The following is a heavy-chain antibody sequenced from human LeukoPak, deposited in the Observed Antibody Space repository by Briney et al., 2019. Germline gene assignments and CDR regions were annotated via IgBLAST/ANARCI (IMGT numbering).Heavy chain of an antibody. CDR1: GGSFSGYY. CDR3: ARGPGNDSSGYYYLGFDY. Sequence: SETLSLTCAVYGGSFSGYYWSWIRQPPGKGLEWIGEINHSGSTNYNPSLKSRVSISVDTSKNQFSLKLSSVTAADTAVYYCARGPGNDSSGYYYLGFDYWGQGTLVTVSS. J-gene: IGHJ4*02. D-gene: IGHD3-22*01. V-gene: IGHV4-34*01. CDR2: INHSGST.